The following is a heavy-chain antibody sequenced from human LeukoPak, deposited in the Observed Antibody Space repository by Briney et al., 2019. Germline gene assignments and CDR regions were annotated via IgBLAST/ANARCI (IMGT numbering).Heavy chain of an antibody. Sequence: GGSLRLSCTVSGFTVSSNSMSWVRQAPGKGLEWVSFIYSDNTHYSDSVKGRFTISRDNSKNTLYLQMNSLRAEDTAVYYCARDTRGSYYDYFDYWGQGTLVTVSS. V-gene: IGHV3-53*01. D-gene: IGHD1-26*01. CDR3: ARDTRGSYYDYFDY. CDR1: GFTVSSNS. J-gene: IGHJ4*02. CDR2: IYSDNT.